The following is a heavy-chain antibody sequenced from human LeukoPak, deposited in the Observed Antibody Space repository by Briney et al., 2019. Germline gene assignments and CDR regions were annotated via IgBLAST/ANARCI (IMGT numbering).Heavy chain of an antibody. CDR2: IKSNSVGGTT. CDR1: GFTFSDAW. D-gene: IGHD3-16*01. J-gene: IGHJ4*02. CDR3: ATEYYGAYNF. V-gene: IGHV3-15*01. Sequence: GGSLRLSCVGSGFTFSDAWMSWVRQAPGKGLEWVGHIKSNSVGGTTNYTAPVKDRFTISRDDSKNTLYLQMNSLQTEDTAVYFCATEYYGAYNFWGQGALVTVSS.